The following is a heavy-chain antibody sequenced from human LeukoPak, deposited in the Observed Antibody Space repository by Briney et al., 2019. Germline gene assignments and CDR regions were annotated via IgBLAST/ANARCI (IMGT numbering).Heavy chain of an antibody. J-gene: IGHJ5*02. CDR1: GYTFTGYY. CDR2: INPNTGDT. V-gene: IGHV1-2*02. Sequence: ASVKVSCKASGYTFTGYYMHWVRQAPGQGLEYMGWINPNTGDTNYAQKFQGRVTMTRDTSISTGYMELSRLRSDDTAVYYCARRSDYSSSPNSWFDPWGQGTLVTVSS. CDR3: ARRSDYSSSPNSWFDP. D-gene: IGHD6-13*01.